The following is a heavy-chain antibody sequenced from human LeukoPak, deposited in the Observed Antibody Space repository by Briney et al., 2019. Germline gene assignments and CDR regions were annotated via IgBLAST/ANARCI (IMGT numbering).Heavy chain of an antibody. V-gene: IGHV3-74*01. Sequence: GGSLRLSCTASGITLSNYRMHWVRQAPGKGLVAASRIDSDGSNIVYADSVKGRFTISRDNAKNTLYLKMDRLRAEDTAVYYCATGGGSGYWGQGTLVTVSS. CDR1: GITLSNYR. CDR2: IDSDGSNI. CDR3: ATGGGSGY. D-gene: IGHD3-10*01. J-gene: IGHJ4*02.